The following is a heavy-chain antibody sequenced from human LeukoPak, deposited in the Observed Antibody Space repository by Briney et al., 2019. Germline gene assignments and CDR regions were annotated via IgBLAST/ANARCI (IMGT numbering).Heavy chain of an antibody. J-gene: IGHJ4*02. CDR3: ARGREIYCSGGSCHYFDY. Sequence: PSETLSLTCTVSGYSISSGYYWGWFRQPPGRGLEWIGSVYPSGTTYHNPSFKSRVTISVDTSNNQFSLKLTSVTAADTAVYYCARGREIYCSGGSCHYFDYWGQGTLVTVSS. CDR2: VYPSGTT. CDR1: GYSISSGYY. D-gene: IGHD2-15*01. V-gene: IGHV4-38-2*02.